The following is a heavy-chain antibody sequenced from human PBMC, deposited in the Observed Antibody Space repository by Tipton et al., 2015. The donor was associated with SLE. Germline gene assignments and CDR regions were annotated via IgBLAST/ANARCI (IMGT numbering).Heavy chain of an antibody. V-gene: IGHV4-34*01. Sequence: LRLSCAASGFTFSKENMNWVRQAPGKGLEWIGEINHSGSTNYNPSLKSRVTISADTSKNQFSLKLSSVTAADTAVYYCARHLDGTYGSHAFDIWGQGTTVTVSS. J-gene: IGHJ3*02. CDR3: ARHLDGTYGSHAFDI. CDR1: GFTFSKEN. D-gene: IGHD1-26*01. CDR2: INHSGST.